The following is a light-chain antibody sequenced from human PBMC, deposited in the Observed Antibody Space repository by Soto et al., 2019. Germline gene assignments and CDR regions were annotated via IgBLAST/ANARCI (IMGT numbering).Light chain of an antibody. CDR1: QSIDFY. Sequence: DIQMTQSPSSLSASVGDRVSISCRASQSIDFYLNWFQQKPGRAPKLLIHGANILQRGVPSRFSGSGAGTDFTLTIASLQPADFATYYCQQSYRAPYTFGQGTKIDIK. CDR2: GAN. V-gene: IGKV1-39*01. J-gene: IGKJ2*01. CDR3: QQSYRAPYT.